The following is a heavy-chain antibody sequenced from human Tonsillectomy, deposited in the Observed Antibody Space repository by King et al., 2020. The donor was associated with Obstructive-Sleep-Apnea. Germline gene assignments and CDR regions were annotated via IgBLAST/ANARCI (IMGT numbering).Heavy chain of an antibody. Sequence: VQLVESGGGVVQPGRSLRLSCAASGFTFSSYGMHWVRQAPGKGLEWVAVISYDGSNKYYADSVRGRFTVSRDNSTNTLCLERNSLRPEDTAVYYCAKEMIAAAASGGMDVWGQGTTVTVSS. CDR3: AKEMIAAAASGGMDV. CDR1: GFTFSSYG. D-gene: IGHD6-13*01. V-gene: IGHV3-30*18. CDR2: ISYDGSNK. J-gene: IGHJ6*02.